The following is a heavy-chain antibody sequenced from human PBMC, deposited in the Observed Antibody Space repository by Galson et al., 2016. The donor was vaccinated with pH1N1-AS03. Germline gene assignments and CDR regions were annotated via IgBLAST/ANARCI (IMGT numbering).Heavy chain of an antibody. V-gene: IGHV3-21*01. J-gene: IGHJ6*02. Sequence: SLRLSCAASGFTFRTYGMNWVRQAPGKGLEWVSSISSSSSYIYYADSVKGRYTISRDNARNSLYLQMNSLRAEDTAVYYCARQSAAVSGTGCVDVWGQGTTVTVS. CDR2: ISSSSSYI. D-gene: IGHD6-19*01. CDR3: ARQSAAVSGTGCVDV. CDR1: GFTFRTYG.